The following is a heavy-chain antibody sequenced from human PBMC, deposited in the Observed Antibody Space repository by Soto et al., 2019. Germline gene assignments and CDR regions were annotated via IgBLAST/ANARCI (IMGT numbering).Heavy chain of an antibody. CDR2: IYYSGST. CDR3: ARLHCNSPNCVPLDP. CDR1: GGSISSYY. Sequence: PSETLSLTCTVSGGSISSYYWSWIRQPPGKGLEWIGNIYYSGSTNYNPSLKSRVTMSVDTSKNQLSLELRSVTAADTAVYYCARLHCNSPNCVPLDPWGQGTLVTVSS. V-gene: IGHV4-59*08. J-gene: IGHJ5*02. D-gene: IGHD2-2*01.